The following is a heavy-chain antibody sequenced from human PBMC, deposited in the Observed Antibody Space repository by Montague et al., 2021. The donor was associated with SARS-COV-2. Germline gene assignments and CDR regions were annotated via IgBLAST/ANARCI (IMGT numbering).Heavy chain of an antibody. J-gene: IGHJ6*02. CDR1: GGSFSGYC. D-gene: IGHD3-9*01. V-gene: IGHV4-34*01. Sequence: SETLSLTCAVYGGSFSGYCWSWIRQPPGKGLQWIGEINHSGSTNYNPSLKSRVTISVDTSKNQFSLKLSSVTAADTAVYYCARGQNFDGLLSLYYGMDVWDQGTTVTVSS. CDR3: ARGQNFDGLLSLYYGMDV. CDR2: INHSGST.